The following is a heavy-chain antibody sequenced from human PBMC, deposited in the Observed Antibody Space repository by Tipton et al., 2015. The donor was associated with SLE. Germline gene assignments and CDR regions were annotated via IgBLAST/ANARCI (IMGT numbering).Heavy chain of an antibody. D-gene: IGHD3-3*01. CDR2: IYTSGST. CDR3: ARDESITIFGVVRDAFDV. CDR1: GGSISSGSYY. Sequence: TLSLTCTVSGGSISSGSYYWSWIRQPAGKGLEWIGRIYTSGSTNYNPSLQSRVTISADTSKNQFSLKLTSVTAADTAVYYCARDESITIFGVVRDAFDVWGQGTMVTVSS. J-gene: IGHJ3*01. V-gene: IGHV4-61*02.